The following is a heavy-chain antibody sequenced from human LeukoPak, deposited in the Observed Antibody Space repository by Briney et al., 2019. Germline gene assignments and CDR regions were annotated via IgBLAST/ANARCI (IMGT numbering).Heavy chain of an antibody. CDR1: GYTFTSYY. Sequence: GASVKVSCKASGYTFTSYYIHWVRQATGQGLEWMGWMNPNSGNTGYAQKFQGRVTMTRNTSISTAYMELSSLRSEDTAVYYCARGQAAAAGTPPYYWGQGTLVTVSS. D-gene: IGHD6-13*01. CDR3: ARGQAAAAGTPPYY. CDR2: MNPNSGNT. J-gene: IGHJ4*02. V-gene: IGHV1-8*02.